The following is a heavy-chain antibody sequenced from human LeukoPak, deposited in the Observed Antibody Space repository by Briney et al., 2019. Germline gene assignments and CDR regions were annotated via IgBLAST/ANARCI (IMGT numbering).Heavy chain of an antibody. CDR3: ASRTWTGPGYYAFDI. Sequence: PGESLRLSCAASRFTFANHAVSWVSQAPGKGLEWVSAEGSAGGTYYADSVKGRFTISRDYSENTLSLQRNSLRVEDTAVYYCASRTWTGPGYYAFDIWGQGTMVTVSS. D-gene: IGHD3-22*01. CDR2: EGSAGGT. J-gene: IGHJ3*02. V-gene: IGHV3-23*01. CDR1: RFTFANHA.